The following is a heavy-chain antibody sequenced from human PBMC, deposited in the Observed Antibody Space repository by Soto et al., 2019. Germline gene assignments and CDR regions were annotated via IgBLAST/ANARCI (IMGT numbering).Heavy chain of an antibody. CDR3: ARDFEWNFDY. D-gene: IGHD3-3*01. CDR1: GFAFSSYN. J-gene: IGHJ4*02. Sequence: QVQLVESGGGVVQPGRSLRLSCSASGFAFSSYNMHWVRQAPGKGPEWLAILSTDGRTSYYADSLRGRFTISRDNSRNTLFLQMNILRADDTAVYYCARDFEWNFDYWGQVTLVTVSP. V-gene: IGHV3-30*03. CDR2: LSTDGRTS.